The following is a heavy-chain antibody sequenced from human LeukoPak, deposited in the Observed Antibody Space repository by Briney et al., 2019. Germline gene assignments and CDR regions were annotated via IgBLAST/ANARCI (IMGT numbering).Heavy chain of an antibody. Sequence: WGSLRLSCAASGFTLDDYAMHWVCQAPGKGLEWVSLISWDGGSTYYADSVKGRFTISRDNSKNSLYLQMNSLRAEDTALYYCAKDAISGSYRLTDAFDIWGQGTMVTVSS. V-gene: IGHV3-43D*03. CDR1: GFTLDDYA. CDR2: ISWDGGST. CDR3: AKDAISGSYRLTDAFDI. J-gene: IGHJ3*02. D-gene: IGHD1-26*01.